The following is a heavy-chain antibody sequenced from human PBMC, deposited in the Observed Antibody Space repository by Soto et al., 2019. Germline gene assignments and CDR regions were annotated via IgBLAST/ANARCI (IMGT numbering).Heavy chain of an antibody. J-gene: IGHJ4*02. CDR3: ARLGAFFQALDS. V-gene: IGHV4-59*08. D-gene: IGHD3-16*01. CDR2: IYFAGTT. Sequence: QVQLEESGPGLVKPSETLSLTCTVSGASISPNYWSWIRQPPGKGLEWIGYIYFAGTTTYNPSLSSRVSMSVDTSANQFSLNLTSVTAADTAIYYCARLGAFFQALDSWGQGTLVTVSS. CDR1: GASISPNY.